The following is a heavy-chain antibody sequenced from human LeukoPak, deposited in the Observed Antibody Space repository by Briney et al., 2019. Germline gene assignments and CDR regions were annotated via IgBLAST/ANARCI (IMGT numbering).Heavy chain of an antibody. D-gene: IGHD6-13*01. Sequence: GGSLRLSCAASGFTFSSYAINWVRQAPGKGLEWVSTISGSGGRTNYADSVKGRFTISRDTSKNTVYLIMNSLRAEDTALYYCAKDIAAAGPDAFDIWGQGTMVTVSS. J-gene: IGHJ3*02. CDR1: GFTFSSYA. V-gene: IGHV3-23*01. CDR3: AKDIAAAGPDAFDI. CDR2: ISGSGGRT.